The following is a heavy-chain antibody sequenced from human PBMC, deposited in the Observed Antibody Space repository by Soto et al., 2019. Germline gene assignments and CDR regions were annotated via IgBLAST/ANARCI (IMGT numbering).Heavy chain of an antibody. J-gene: IGHJ4*02. CDR3: ARGQVVAAQH. CDR1: GGSISSGGYS. CDR2: IYNSGST. D-gene: IGHD2-15*01. V-gene: IGHV4-30-2*01. Sequence: QLQLQESGSGLVKPSQTLSLTCAVSGGSISSGGYSWSWIRQPPGKGLEWIGYIYNSGSTYYNPSLKSRATISVDRSTNQFSLKLSSVTAADTAVYYCARGQVVAAQHWGQGTRVTVSS.